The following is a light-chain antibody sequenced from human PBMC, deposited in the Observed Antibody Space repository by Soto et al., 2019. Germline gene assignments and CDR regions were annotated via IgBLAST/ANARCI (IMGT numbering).Light chain of an antibody. J-gene: IGKJ3*01. CDR3: QQYGSLPFT. V-gene: IGKV3-20*01. CDR1: QSVSSSN. CDR2: GAS. Sequence: EIVLTQSPGTLSLYPGERATLSCRASQSVSSSNLAWYQQKPGQAPRLLISGASSRATDIPDRFSGSGSGADFTLTISRLEPEDFAAYYCQQYGSLPFTFGPGIKVDIK.